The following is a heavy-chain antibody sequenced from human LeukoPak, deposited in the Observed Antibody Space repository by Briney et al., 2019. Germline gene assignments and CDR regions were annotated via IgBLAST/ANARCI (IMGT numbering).Heavy chain of an antibody. CDR2: ISGSGGST. D-gene: IGHD1-1*01. Sequence: PGGSLRLSCAASGFTFSNYAMSWVRQAPGKGLEWVSVISGSGGSTYYADSVKGRFTTSRDNVKNSMYLKMNSLRAEDTAVYYCARRIKLERRNYYYFYMDVWGKGTTVTISS. J-gene: IGHJ6*03. CDR3: ARRIKLERRNYYYFYMDV. V-gene: IGHV3-23*01. CDR1: GFTFSNYA.